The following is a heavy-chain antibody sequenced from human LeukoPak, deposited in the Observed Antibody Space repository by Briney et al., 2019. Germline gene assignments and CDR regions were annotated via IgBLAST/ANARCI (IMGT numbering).Heavy chain of an antibody. Sequence: ASVKVSCEASGYTFSVYFINWVRQAPGQGLEWMGIIYPSGGRTNYAQKFQGRVTMTRDMSTSTVYMELSSLRSEDTAVYYCASRTRPDVGAFDIWGQGTMVTVSS. V-gene: IGHV1-46*01. CDR2: IYPSGGRT. J-gene: IGHJ3*02. CDR1: GYTFSVYF. D-gene: IGHD6-6*01. CDR3: ASRTRPDVGAFDI.